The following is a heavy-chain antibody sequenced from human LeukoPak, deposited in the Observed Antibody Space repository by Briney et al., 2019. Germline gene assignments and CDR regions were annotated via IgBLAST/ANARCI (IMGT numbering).Heavy chain of an antibody. CDR1: GGTFSSYA. CDR2: IIPIFGTA. V-gene: IGHV1-69*13. D-gene: IGHD4-11*01. J-gene: IGHJ6*02. CDR3: ARGMTTLPYYYYGMDV. Sequence: ASVKVSCKASGGTFSSYAISWVRQAPGQGLEWMGGIIPIFGTANYAQKFQGRVTITADESTSIAYMELSSLRSEDTAVYYCARGMTTLPYYYYGMDVWGQGTTVTVSS.